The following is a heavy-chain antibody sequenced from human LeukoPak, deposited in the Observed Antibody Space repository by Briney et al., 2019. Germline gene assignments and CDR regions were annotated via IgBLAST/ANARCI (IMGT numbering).Heavy chain of an antibody. V-gene: IGHV3-30-3*01. CDR2: ISYDGSNK. CDR1: GFTFSSYA. Sequence: GGSLRLSCAASGFTFSSYAMHWVRQAPGKGLEWVAVISYDGSNKYYADSVKGRFTISRDNSKNTLYLQMNSLRAEDTAVYYCARDRKAYCGGDCYSYYYGMDVWGQGTTVTVSS. D-gene: IGHD2-21*02. J-gene: IGHJ6*02. CDR3: ARDRKAYCGGDCYSYYYGMDV.